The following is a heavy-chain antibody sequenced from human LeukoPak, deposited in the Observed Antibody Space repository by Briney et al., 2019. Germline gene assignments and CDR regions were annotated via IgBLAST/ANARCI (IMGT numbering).Heavy chain of an antibody. Sequence: GGSLRLSCAASGFTFNSYTMHWVRQAPGKGLEWVSGISKDGNNKNYADSVKGRFTISRDNSKNTLYLQMNSLRTEDTAVYYCATTWGGNTRDFDYWGQGTLVTVSS. V-gene: IGHV3-30-3*01. CDR2: ISKDGNNK. CDR3: ATTWGGNTRDFDY. CDR1: GFTFNSYT. J-gene: IGHJ4*02. D-gene: IGHD3-10*01.